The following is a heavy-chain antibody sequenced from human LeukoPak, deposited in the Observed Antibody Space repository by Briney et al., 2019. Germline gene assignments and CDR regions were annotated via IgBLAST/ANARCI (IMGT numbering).Heavy chain of an antibody. D-gene: IGHD3-22*01. CDR2: ISYDGSNK. Sequence: PGGTLRLSCAASGFTFSSYGMHWVRQAPGKGLEWVAVISYDGSNKYYADSVKGRFTISRDKSKNTLYLQMNSLRAEDTAVYYCAKEEEGHYYDSSGYPIDYWGQGTLVTVSS. J-gene: IGHJ4*02. V-gene: IGHV3-30*18. CDR3: AKEEEGHYYDSSGYPIDY. CDR1: GFTFSSYG.